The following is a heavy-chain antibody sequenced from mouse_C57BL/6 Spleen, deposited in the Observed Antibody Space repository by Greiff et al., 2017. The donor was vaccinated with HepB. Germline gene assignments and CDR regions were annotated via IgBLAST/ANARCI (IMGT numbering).Heavy chain of an antibody. CDR2: ISSGGDYI. CDR3: TRDRDGKEYYFDY. J-gene: IGHJ2*01. V-gene: IGHV5-9-1*02. D-gene: IGHD2-1*01. Sequence: DVHLVESGEGLVKPGGSLKLSCAASGFTFSSYAMSWVRQTPEKRLEWVAYISSGGDYIYYADTVKGRFTISRDNARNTLYLQMSSLKSEDTAMYYCTRDRDGKEYYFDYWGQGTTLTVSS. CDR1: GFTFSSYA.